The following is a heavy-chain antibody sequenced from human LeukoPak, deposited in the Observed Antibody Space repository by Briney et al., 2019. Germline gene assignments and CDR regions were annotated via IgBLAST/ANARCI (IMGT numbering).Heavy chain of an antibody. CDR1: GYTFTSYD. J-gene: IGHJ4*02. D-gene: IGHD2-2*01. CDR3: VRGVPAADPDY. CDR2: MNPNSGNT. Sequence: ASVKVSCKASGYTFTSYDINWVRQATGQGLEWMGWMNPNSGNTGYAQKFQGRVTITRNTSISTAYMELSSLRSEDTAVYYCVRGVPAADPDYWGQGTLVTVSS. V-gene: IGHV1-8*01.